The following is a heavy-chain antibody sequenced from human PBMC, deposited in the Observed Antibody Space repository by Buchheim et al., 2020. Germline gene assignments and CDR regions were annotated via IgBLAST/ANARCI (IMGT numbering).Heavy chain of an antibody. CDR3: ARGTRDYYGMDV. Sequence: EVQLVESGGGLVQPGGSLRLSCAASGFTFSSYWMTWVRQAPGKGLEWVANIKEDGSEGYYVDSVKGRFTISRDKAMHSLFLQMSSLRAEDTAVYYCARGTRDYYGMDVWGQGTT. CDR1: GFTFSSYW. J-gene: IGHJ6*02. CDR2: IKEDGSEG. V-gene: IGHV3-7*01.